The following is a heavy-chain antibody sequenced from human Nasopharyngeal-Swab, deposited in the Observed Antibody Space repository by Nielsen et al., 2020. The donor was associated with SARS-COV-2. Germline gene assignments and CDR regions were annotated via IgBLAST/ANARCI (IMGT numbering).Heavy chain of an antibody. CDR3: ASTGAAAASDYYYYYYMDV. J-gene: IGHJ6*03. V-gene: IGHV3-21*04. CDR1: GFTFSSYS. CDR2: IISSSSYI. D-gene: IGHD6-13*01. Sequence: GGSLRLSCAASGFTFSSYSMNWVRQVPGKGLEWVSSIISSSSYIYYADSVKGRFTISRDNAKNSLYLQMNSLRAEDTAVYYCASTGAAAASDYYYYYYMDVWGKGTTVTVSS.